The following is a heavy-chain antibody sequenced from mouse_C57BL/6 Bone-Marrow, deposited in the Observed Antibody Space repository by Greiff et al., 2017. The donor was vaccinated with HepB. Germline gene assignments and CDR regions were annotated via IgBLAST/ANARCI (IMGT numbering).Heavy chain of an antibody. CDR2: ISSGGSYT. J-gene: IGHJ2*01. Sequence: EVQRVESGGDLVKPGGSLKLSCAASGFTFSSYGMSWVRQTPDKRLEWVATISSGGSYTYYPDSVKGRFTISRDNAKNTLYLQMSSLKSEDTAMYYFARDRDYYFDYWGQGTTLTVSS. CDR3: ARDRDYYFDY. V-gene: IGHV5-6*01. CDR1: GFTFSSYG.